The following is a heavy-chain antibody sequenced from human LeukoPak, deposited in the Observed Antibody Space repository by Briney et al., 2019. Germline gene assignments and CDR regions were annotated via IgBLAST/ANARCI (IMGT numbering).Heavy chain of an antibody. Sequence: PGESLKISCKGSGYSFTSYWIGWVRQMPGRGLEWMRIIDPGDSETTYSPSFQGQVTISADKSISTAYLQWSSLKASDTALYYCAMLDDAFDIWGQGTMVTVSS. V-gene: IGHV5-51*01. J-gene: IGHJ3*02. CDR2: IDPGDSET. CDR1: GYSFTSYW. CDR3: AMLDDAFDI. D-gene: IGHD2-15*01.